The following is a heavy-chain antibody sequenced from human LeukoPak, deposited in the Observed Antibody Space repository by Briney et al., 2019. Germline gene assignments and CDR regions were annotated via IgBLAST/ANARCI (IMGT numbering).Heavy chain of an antibody. CDR2: IKQDGSEK. J-gene: IGHJ6*04. CDR3: ARALDV. V-gene: IGHV3-7*01. Sequence: PGGSLRLSCAASGFTFSNYWMHWVRQPPGKGLEWVGTIKQDGSEKYYVDSVKGRFTISRDDPRNSLYLQMSSLRVEDTAVYYCARALDVWGEGTTVTVSS. CDR1: GFTFSNYW.